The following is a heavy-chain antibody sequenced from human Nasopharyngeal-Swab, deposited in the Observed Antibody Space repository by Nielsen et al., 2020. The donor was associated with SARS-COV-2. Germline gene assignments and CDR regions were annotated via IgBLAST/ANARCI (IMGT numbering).Heavy chain of an antibody. CDR3: VGHSSTGTYAFAN. Sequence: GASMKISCKASGYSFATYWITWVRQLCGKGLEWLGRIDPSDSYSMYSPSFQGHVTFSADKSTSTAFLEWSSLKASDTAMYYCVGHSSTGTYAFANWGQGTLVTVSS. D-gene: IGHD1-1*01. CDR1: GYSFATYW. V-gene: IGHV5-10-1*01. J-gene: IGHJ4*02. CDR2: IDPSDSYS.